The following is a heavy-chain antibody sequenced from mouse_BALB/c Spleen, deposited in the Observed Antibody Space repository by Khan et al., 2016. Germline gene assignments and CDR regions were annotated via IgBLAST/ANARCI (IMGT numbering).Heavy chain of an antibody. Sequence: EVKLLESGGGLVQPGGSLKLSCAASGFDFSRYWMSWVRQTPGKGLEWIGEINPDSSTINYTPSLKDKFIISRDNAKNTLYLQMSKVRSEDTALYYCARLHYYGWFAYWGQGTLVTVSA. J-gene: IGHJ3*01. CDR2: INPDSSTI. CDR1: GFDFSRYW. CDR3: ARLHYYGWFAY. V-gene: IGHV4-1*02. D-gene: IGHD1-2*01.